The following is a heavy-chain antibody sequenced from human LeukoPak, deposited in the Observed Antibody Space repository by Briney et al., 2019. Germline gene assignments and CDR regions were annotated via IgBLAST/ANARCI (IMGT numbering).Heavy chain of an antibody. Sequence: SETLSLTCTVSGGSISYYYWSWIRQPPGKGLEWIGYIYYSGSTTYNPSLKSRVTISVDTSKNQFSLKLSSVTAADTAVYYCAKRYCSSTTCYDDRGAFDYWGQGTLVTVSS. CDR3: AKRYCSSTTCYDDRGAFDY. CDR2: IYYSGST. V-gene: IGHV4-59*01. CDR1: GGSISYYY. D-gene: IGHD2-2*01. J-gene: IGHJ4*02.